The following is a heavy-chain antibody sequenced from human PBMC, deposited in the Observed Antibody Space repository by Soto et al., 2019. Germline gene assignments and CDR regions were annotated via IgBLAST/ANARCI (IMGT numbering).Heavy chain of an antibody. CDR2: IIPIFGTA. Sequence: QVQLVQSGAEVKKPGSSVKVSCKASGGTFSSYAISWVRQAPGQGLEWLGGIIPIFGTANYAQKVQGRVRXTXHXXAGTAYRERSSLRSEDAAVYYCARKGTMMANWFDPWGQGALVTFSS. CDR1: GGTFSSYA. D-gene: IGHD3-22*01. J-gene: IGHJ5*02. V-gene: IGHV1-69*05. CDR3: ARKGTMMANWFDP.